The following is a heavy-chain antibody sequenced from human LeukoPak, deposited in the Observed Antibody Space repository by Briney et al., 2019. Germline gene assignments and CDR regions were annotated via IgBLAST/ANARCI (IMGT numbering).Heavy chain of an antibody. Sequence: GESLKISCKGSGYSFTSYWIGWVRQMPGKGLEWMGIIYPGDSDTRYSPSFQGQVTISADKSISTAYLQWNGLKASDTAVYYCARQKGSSWTNVRDYWGRGTLVTVSS. V-gene: IGHV5-51*01. J-gene: IGHJ4*02. CDR2: IYPGDSDT. CDR3: ARQKGSSWTNVRDY. D-gene: IGHD6-13*01. CDR1: GYSFTSYW.